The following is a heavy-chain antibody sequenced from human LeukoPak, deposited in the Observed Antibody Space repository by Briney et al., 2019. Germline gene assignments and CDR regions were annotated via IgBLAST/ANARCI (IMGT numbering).Heavy chain of an antibody. J-gene: IGHJ4*02. Sequence: GGSLRLSCAASGFTFSSYSMHWVRQAPGKTLEWVADILYDGSHKYYADSVKGRFTISRDNSRNTLYLQINSLRAEDTAVYYCAKVYGSGSVAYWGQGTLVTVSS. CDR2: ILYDGSHK. D-gene: IGHD3-10*01. V-gene: IGHV3-30*04. CDR3: AKVYGSGSVAY. CDR1: GFTFSSYS.